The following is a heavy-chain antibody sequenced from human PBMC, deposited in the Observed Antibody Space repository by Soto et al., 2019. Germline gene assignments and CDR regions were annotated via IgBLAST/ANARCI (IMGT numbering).Heavy chain of an antibody. CDR1: GGTFSSYT. D-gene: IGHD6-19*01. CDR3: AAGYSSGWSVDY. CDR2: IIPILGRA. V-gene: IGHV1-69*02. Sequence: QVQLVQSGAEVKKPGSSVKVSCKASGGTFSSYTISWVRQAPGQGLEWMGRIIPILGRANYAQKFQGRVTITADKSTSTAYMELSSLRSEDTAVYDCAAGYSSGWSVDYWGQGTLVPVSS. J-gene: IGHJ4*02.